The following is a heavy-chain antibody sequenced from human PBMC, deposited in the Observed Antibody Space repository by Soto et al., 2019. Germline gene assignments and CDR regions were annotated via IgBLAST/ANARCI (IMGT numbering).Heavy chain of an antibody. J-gene: IGHJ6*03. V-gene: IGHV3-21*01. Sequence: EVQLVESGGGLVKPGGSLRLSCAASGFTFSSYSMNWVRQAPGKGLEWVSSISSSSSYIYYADSVKGRFTISRDNAKNSLYQQMNSLRAEDTAVYYCARSTRITGTWGGYYYYYMDVWGKGTTVTVSS. D-gene: IGHD1-7*01. CDR3: ARSTRITGTWGGYYYYYMDV. CDR1: GFTFSSYS. CDR2: ISSSSSYI.